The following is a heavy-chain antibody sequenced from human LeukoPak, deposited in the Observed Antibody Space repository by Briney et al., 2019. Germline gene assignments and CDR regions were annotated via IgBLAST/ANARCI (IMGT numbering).Heavy chain of an antibody. CDR2: INPSGGST. CDR3: AREGYYDILTGTITYGMDV. V-gene: IGHV1-46*01. D-gene: IGHD3-9*01. Sequence: ASVKVSCKASGYTFTSYYMHWVRQAPGQGLEWMGIINPSGGSTSYAQKFQGRVTMTRDTSTSTVYMELSSLRSEDTAVYYCAREGYYDILTGTITYGMDVWGQGTTATVSS. J-gene: IGHJ6*02. CDR1: GYTFTSYY.